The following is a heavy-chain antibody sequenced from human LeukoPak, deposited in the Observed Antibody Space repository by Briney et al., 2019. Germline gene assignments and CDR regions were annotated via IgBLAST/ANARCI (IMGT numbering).Heavy chain of an antibody. V-gene: IGHV1-8*01. CDR3: VRDGEGVAISVNYWFDP. Sequence: ASVKVSCKASGFTFTNYDINRVRQATGQGLEWIGWMNPRNGNTGYAQKFQGRVTMTRDTSISTAYMELRSLRSEDTAVYYCVRDGEGVAISVNYWFDPWGQGTLVTVSS. D-gene: IGHD3-10*01. CDR1: GFTFTNYD. CDR2: MNPRNGNT. J-gene: IGHJ5*02.